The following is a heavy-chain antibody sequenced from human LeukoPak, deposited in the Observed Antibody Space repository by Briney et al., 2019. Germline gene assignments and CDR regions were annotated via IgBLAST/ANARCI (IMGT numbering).Heavy chain of an antibody. V-gene: IGHV1-69*13. Sequence: SVKVSCKASGGTFSSYAISWVRQAPGQGLEWMGGIIPIFGTANYAQKFQGRVTITADESTSTAYMELSSLRSEDTAVYYCVRSSGGNWNFDYWGQGTLVTVSS. CDR3: VRSSGGNWNFDY. J-gene: IGHJ4*02. CDR2: IIPIFGTA. CDR1: GGTFSSYA. D-gene: IGHD1-20*01.